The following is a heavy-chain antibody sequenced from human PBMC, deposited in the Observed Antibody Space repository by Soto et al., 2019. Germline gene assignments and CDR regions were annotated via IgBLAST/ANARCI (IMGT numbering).Heavy chain of an antibody. CDR2: IIPMLTVT. Sequence: QVQLEQSGAEVKKPGSSGKVSCEAAGGTFSTCTLIWVRQAPGQGLEWMGRIIPMLTVTNSAQKFQGRVTLTADKSTSTAFMELTSLTSDDTAVYYCSIGSWSAETFDVWGQGTMVTVSS. V-gene: IGHV1-69*02. D-gene: IGHD2-2*01. J-gene: IGHJ3*01. CDR1: GGTFSTCT. CDR3: SIGSWSAETFDV.